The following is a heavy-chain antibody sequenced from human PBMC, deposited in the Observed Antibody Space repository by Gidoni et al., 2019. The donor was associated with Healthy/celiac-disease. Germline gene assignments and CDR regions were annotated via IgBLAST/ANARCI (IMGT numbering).Heavy chain of an antibody. CDR1: GYSISSGYY. V-gene: IGHV4-38-2*02. D-gene: IGHD1-26*01. CDR3: ARDSRGIMTSGGFDY. J-gene: IGHJ4*02. CDR2: IYHSGST. Sequence: QVQLQESGPGLVKPSATLSLTCTVSGYSISSGYYWGWIRQPPGKGLEWIGSIYHSGSTYYNPSLKSRVTISVDTSKNQFSLKLSSVTAADTAVYYCARDSRGIMTSGGFDYWGQGTLVTVSS.